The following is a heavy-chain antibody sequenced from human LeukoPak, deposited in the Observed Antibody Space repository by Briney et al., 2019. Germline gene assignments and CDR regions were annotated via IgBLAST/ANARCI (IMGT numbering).Heavy chain of an antibody. J-gene: IGHJ4*02. CDR3: AKTPGISVNGVDY. D-gene: IGHD6-19*01. Sequence: GGSLRLSCEASGFTLTSCAMTWVRQAPGKGLEWVSGISAAAHSTYYADSVKGRFTISRDNSKNTLYLQMDSLRAEDTAVYYCAKTPGISVNGVDYWGQGTLVTVSS. CDR1: GFTLTSCA. CDR2: ISAAAHST. V-gene: IGHV3-23*01.